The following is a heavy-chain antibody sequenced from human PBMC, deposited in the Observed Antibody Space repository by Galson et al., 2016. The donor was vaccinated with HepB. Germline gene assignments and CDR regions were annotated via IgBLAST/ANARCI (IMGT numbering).Heavy chain of an antibody. CDR3: AKGGGFSNYVTD. V-gene: IGHV4-30-2*01. CDR1: GDSITSGTYS. CDR2: IYHSGST. J-gene: IGHJ4*02. D-gene: IGHD4-11*01. Sequence: TLSLTCSVSGDSITSGTYSWSWIRKPPGKGLEWIGYIYHSGSTFYNPSLTSRVTISAEWSKNQFSLELTSVTAADTAVYFCAKGGGFSNYVTDWGQGALVTVSA.